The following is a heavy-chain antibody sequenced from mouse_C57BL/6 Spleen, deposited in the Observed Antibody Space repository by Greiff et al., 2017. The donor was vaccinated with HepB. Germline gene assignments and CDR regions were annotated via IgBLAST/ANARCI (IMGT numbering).Heavy chain of an antibody. J-gene: IGHJ4*01. CDR2: IDPSDSYT. Sequence: QVQLQQPGAELVMPGASVKLSCKASGYTFTSYWMHWVKQRPGQGLEWIGEIDPSDSYTNYNQKVKGKSTLTVDKSSSTAYMQLSSLTSEDSAVYYCARVEGSVYYYAMDYWGQGTSVTVSS. CDR3: ARVEGSVYYYAMDY. V-gene: IGHV1-69*01. D-gene: IGHD1-1*01. CDR1: GYTFTSYW.